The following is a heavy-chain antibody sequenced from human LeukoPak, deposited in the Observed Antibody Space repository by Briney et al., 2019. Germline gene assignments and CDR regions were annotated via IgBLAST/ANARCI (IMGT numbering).Heavy chain of an antibody. CDR3: ARDCSGATCPLDN. Sequence: ASVKVSCKASGYTFINYDINWVRQATGQGLEWMGWMNPNSGNTAYAQKFQGRVTMTRNTSITTAYMDLSSLRSEDTAVYYCARDCSGATCPLDNWGQGTLVTVSS. V-gene: IGHV1-8*01. D-gene: IGHD2-15*01. CDR2: MNPNSGNT. J-gene: IGHJ4*02. CDR1: GYTFINYD.